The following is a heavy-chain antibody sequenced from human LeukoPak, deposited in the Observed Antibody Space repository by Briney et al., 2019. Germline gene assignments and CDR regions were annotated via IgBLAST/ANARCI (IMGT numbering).Heavy chain of an antibody. CDR2: IYSGGST. J-gene: IGHJ5*02. CDR3: AKIAVAGANWFDP. Sequence: WGALRLSLPASGLIVLKYLMSEVRPAPGKGVEGVSVIYSGGSTYYADSVKGRFTISRDNSKNTLYLQMNSLRAEDTAVYYCAKIAVAGANWFDPWGQGTLVTVSS. V-gene: IGHV3-53*01. D-gene: IGHD6-19*01. CDR1: GLIVLKYL.